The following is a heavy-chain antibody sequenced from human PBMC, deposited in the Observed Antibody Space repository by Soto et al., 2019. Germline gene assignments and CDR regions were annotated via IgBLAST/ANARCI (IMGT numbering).Heavy chain of an antibody. V-gene: IGHV4-34*01. CDR3: ARRGKTDCSGGSCYLDY. CDR2: INHSGST. D-gene: IGHD2-15*01. Sequence: PSETLSLTCAVYGGSFSGYYWSWIRQPPGKGLEWIGEINHSGSTNYNPSLKSRATISVDTSKNQFSLKLSSVTAADTAVYYCARRGKTDCSGGSCYLDYWGQGTLVTVSS. CDR1: GGSFSGYY. J-gene: IGHJ4*02.